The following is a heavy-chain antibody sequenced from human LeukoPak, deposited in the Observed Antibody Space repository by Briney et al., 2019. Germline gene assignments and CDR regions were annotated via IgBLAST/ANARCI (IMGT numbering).Heavy chain of an antibody. CDR3: ARRYYDFWSGYYADYYYYMDV. J-gene: IGHJ6*03. CDR2: MNPNSGNT. Sequence: ASVKVSCKASGYTFTSYDINWVRQATGQGLEWMGWMNPNSGNTGYAQKFQGRVTMTMNTSISTAYMELSSLRSEDTAVYYCARRYYDFWSGYYADYYYYMDVWGKGTTVTVSS. CDR1: GYTFTSYD. D-gene: IGHD3-3*01. V-gene: IGHV1-8*01.